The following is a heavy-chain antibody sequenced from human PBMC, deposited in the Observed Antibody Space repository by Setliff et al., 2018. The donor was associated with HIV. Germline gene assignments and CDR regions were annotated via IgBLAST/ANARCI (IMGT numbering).Heavy chain of an antibody. CDR3: ARDNGRYFDRGWFDP. V-gene: IGHV3-48*03. J-gene: IGHJ5*02. D-gene: IGHD3-9*01. Sequence: PGGSLRLSCAASGFTFSSYEMNWVRQAPGKGLEWVSYISGSGSAMYYADSVEGRFTISRDNAKNSLYLQMNSLRAEDTAVYHCARDNGRYFDRGWFDPWGQGALVTVSS. CDR1: GFTFSSYE. CDR2: ISGSGSAM.